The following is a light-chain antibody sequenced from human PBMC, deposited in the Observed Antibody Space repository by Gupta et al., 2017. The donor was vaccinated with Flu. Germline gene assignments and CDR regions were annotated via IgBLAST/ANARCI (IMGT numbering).Light chain of an antibody. J-gene: IGKJ4*01. Sequence: GDRVTSTCRVSEDIGSYLAWYQQKSGQRPKLLIYAASSTQSGVPARFSASGLGTVFTLTISNLQPEDVAIYYCQKNNRAPPAFGGGTKVEIK. CDR3: QKNNRAPPA. V-gene: IGKV1-27*01. CDR1: EDIGSY. CDR2: AAS.